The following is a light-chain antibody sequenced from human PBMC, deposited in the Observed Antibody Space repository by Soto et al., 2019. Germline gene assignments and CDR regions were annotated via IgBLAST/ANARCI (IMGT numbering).Light chain of an antibody. CDR1: RSNIGAGYN. V-gene: IGLV1-40*01. Sequence: QSVLTQPPSVSGAPGQRVTISCTGSRSNIGAGYNVHWYQQLPGTAPKLLIYVNSNRPSGVHDRFSGSKSGTSASLAITGLQAEDEADYYCQSYDSSLSGVVFGGGTKVTVL. CDR2: VNS. J-gene: IGLJ2*01. CDR3: QSYDSSLSGVV.